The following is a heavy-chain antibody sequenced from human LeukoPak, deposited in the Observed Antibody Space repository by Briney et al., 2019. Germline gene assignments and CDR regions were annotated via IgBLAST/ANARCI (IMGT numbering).Heavy chain of an antibody. CDR2: IYYSGST. CDR1: GGSFSGYY. J-gene: IGHJ4*02. D-gene: IGHD3-22*01. Sequence: PSETLSLTCAVYGGSFSGYYWSWIRQPPGKGLEWIGYIYYSGSTNYNPSLKSRVTISVDTSKNQFSLKLSSVTAADTAVYYCARGVNHYYDSSGYWVHFDYWGQGALVTVSS. CDR3: ARGVNHYYDSSGYWVHFDY. V-gene: IGHV4-59*01.